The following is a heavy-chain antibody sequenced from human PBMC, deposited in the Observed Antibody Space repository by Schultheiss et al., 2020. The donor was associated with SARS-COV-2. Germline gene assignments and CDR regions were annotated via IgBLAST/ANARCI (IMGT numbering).Heavy chain of an antibody. CDR3: ARDGSSGWPT. CDR1: GFTFSNYR. Sequence: GESLKISCAASGFTFSNYRMHWVRQAPGKGLEWVSFISSSSSYIQYGDSVQGRFTISRDNAKNSLYLQMNSLRAEDTAVYYCARDGSSGWPTWGQGTLVTVSS. J-gene: IGHJ5*02. CDR2: ISSSSSYI. D-gene: IGHD6-19*01. V-gene: IGHV3-21*01.